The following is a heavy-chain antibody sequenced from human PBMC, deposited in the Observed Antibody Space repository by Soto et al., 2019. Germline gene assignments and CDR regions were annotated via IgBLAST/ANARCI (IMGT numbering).Heavy chain of an antibody. J-gene: IGHJ6*02. Sequence: QVQLQESGPGLVKPSETLSLICTVSGASVNNYYWSWIRQPAGGGLEWIGRVLTNGGANYNPSLKSRVTMSVDTSKNQFSLNLRSMTAADTAVYFCARDFTTNYYNYGLDVWGQGTTVTVAS. CDR2: VLTNGGA. V-gene: IGHV4-4*07. CDR1: GASVNNYY. CDR3: ARDFTTNYYNYGLDV.